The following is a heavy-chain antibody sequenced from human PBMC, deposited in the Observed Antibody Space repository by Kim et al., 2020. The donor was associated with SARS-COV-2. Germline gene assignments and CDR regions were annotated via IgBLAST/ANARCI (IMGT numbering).Heavy chain of an antibody. CDR2: GKT. V-gene: IGHV1-8*03. CDR3: ARGFNWFDP. J-gene: IGHJ5*02. Sequence: GKTGDERKVQGRVTITRNTSISTAYMELSSLRSEDTAVYYCARGFNWFDPWGQGTLVTVSS.